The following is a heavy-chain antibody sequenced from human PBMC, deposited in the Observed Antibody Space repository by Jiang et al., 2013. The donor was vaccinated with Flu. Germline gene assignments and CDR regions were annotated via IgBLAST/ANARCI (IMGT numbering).Heavy chain of an antibody. CDR1: GYSISSGYY. CDR3: AREDSGSYSY. J-gene: IGHJ4*02. CDR2: IYHSGST. Sequence: LLKPSETLSLTCAVSGYSISSGYYWGWIRQPPGKGLEWIGSIYHSGSTYYNPSLKSRVTISVDTSKNQFSLKLSSVTAADTAVYYCAREDSGSYSYWGQGTLVTVSS. V-gene: IGHV4-38-2*02. D-gene: IGHD3-10*01.